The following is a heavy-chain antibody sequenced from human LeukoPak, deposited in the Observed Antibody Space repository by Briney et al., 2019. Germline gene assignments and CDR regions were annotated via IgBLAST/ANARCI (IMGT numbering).Heavy chain of an antibody. Sequence: SSETLSLTCTVSGGSISSGGYYWSWIRQHPGKGLEWIGYIHYSGSTYYNPSLKSRVTISVDTSKNQFSLKLSSVTAADTAVYYCARDSVVPAAIGGWYFDLWGRGTLVTVSS. CDR3: ARDSVVPAAIGGWYFDL. CDR1: GGSISSGGYY. CDR2: IHYSGST. D-gene: IGHD2-2*01. V-gene: IGHV4-31*03. J-gene: IGHJ2*01.